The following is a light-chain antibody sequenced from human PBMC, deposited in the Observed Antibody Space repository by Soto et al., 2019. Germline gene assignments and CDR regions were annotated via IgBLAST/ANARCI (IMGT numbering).Light chain of an antibody. Sequence: DIVMTQSPESLAVSLGDRATINSKSSQSVLDSSNNKNYVNWYQQKPGQPPKLLIYWASIRESGVPDRVSGSGSGTDCTLTISSVQAGDVEVDDCQQYYESTLTFGQGTRLEIK. CDR3: QQYYESTLT. CDR1: QSVLDSSNNKNY. J-gene: IGKJ5*01. V-gene: IGKV4-1*01. CDR2: WAS.